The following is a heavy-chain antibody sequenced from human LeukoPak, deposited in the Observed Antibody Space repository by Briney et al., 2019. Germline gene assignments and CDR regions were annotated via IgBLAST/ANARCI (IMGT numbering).Heavy chain of an antibody. V-gene: IGHV3-33*01. CDR2: IWYDGGKQ. CDR1: GFTFSSYG. D-gene: IGHD3-22*01. Sequence: GSLVLSCAASGFTFSSYGMHWGRQAPGKGQEWGAVIWYDGGKQYYADSGKGRFTISRDNSKNTLYLQMNSLRAEDTAVYYCAREDDSTSYYPGNYWGQGTLVTVSS. CDR3: AREDDSTSYYPGNY. J-gene: IGHJ4*02.